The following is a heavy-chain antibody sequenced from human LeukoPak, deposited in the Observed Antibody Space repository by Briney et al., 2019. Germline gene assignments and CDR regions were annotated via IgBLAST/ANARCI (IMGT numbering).Heavy chain of an antibody. D-gene: IGHD2-15*01. CDR2: IKTKTDGGTT. V-gene: IGHV3-15*01. J-gene: IGHJ5*02. CDR3: TTGAASWFDP. CDR1: GFTFSNAW. Sequence: GGSLRLSCAASGFTFSNAWMSWVRQAPGKGLEWVGRIKTKTDGGTTAFAAPVKGRFTMSRDDSKNTLYLQMNSLKTEDTAMYYCTTGAASWFDPWGQGTLVTVSS.